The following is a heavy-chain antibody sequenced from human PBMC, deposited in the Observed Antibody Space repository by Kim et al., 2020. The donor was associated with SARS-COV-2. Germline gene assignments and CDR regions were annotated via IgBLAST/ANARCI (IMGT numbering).Heavy chain of an antibody. V-gene: IGHV4-30-2*04. J-gene: IGHJ3*02. CDR2: T. CDR3: ARVEVQDAFDI. Sequence: TYYNPSLKSRVTISVDTSKNQFSLKLSSVTAADTAVYYCARVEVQDAFDIWGQGTMVTVSS. D-gene: IGHD3-10*01.